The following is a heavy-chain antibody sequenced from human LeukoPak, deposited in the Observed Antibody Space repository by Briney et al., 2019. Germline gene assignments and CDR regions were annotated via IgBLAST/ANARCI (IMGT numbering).Heavy chain of an antibody. V-gene: IGHV3-33*01. CDR3: ARDPYYYGSGIWGYFDY. CDR2: IWHDGSNK. J-gene: IGHJ4*02. Sequence: GGSLRLSCAASGFTFSSYGMHWVRQAPGKGLEWVAVIWHDGSNKYYADSAKGRFTISRDNSNNTLYLQMNSLRAEDTAVYYCARDPYYYGSGIWGYFDYWGQGTLVTVSS. D-gene: IGHD3-10*01. CDR1: GFTFSSYG.